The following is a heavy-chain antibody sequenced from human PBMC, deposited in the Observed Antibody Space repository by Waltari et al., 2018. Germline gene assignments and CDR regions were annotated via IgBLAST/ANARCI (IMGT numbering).Heavy chain of an antibody. CDR1: GGSINSYY. CDR2: FYAIGNT. CDR3: ARVKRGVVSAGTRVYYYYYMDV. J-gene: IGHJ6*03. D-gene: IGHD2-2*01. Sequence: QVQLQESGPGLVKPSETLSLTCTVSGGSINSYYWSWIRQPAGKGLEGIGLFYAIGNTNSSPSLKGRVAISVDPSKNQFSLKLSSVTAADTAVYFCARVKRGVVSAGTRVYYYYYMDVWGKGTTVTISS. V-gene: IGHV4-4*07.